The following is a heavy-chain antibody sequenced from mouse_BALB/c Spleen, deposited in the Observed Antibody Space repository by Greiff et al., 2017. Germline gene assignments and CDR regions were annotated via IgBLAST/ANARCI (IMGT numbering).Heavy chain of an antibody. V-gene: IGHV3-8*02. Sequence: EVKLQESGPSLVKPSQTLSLTCSVTGDSITSGYWNWIRKFPGNKLEYMGYISYSGSTYYNPSLKSRISITRDTSKNQYYLQLNSVTTEDTATYYCARGLRAAKVYAMDYWGQGTSVTVSS. CDR1: GDSITSGY. CDR2: ISYSGST. CDR3: ARGLRAAKVYAMDY. D-gene: IGHD1-2*01. J-gene: IGHJ4*01.